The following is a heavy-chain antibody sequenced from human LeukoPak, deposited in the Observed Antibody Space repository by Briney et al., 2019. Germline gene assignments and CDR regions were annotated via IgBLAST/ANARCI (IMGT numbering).Heavy chain of an antibody. CDR3: ARDQGTGTNDGMDV. CDR2: ISSSSNTI. V-gene: IGHV3-48*01. D-gene: IGHD1-7*01. Sequence: GGSLRLSCAASGFTFSSYSMNWVRQAPGKGLEWVSYISSSSNTIYYADSVKGRFTISRDNAKNSLYLQMNSLRAEDTAVYYCARDQGTGTNDGMDVWGQGTTVTVSS. CDR1: GFTFSSYS. J-gene: IGHJ6*01.